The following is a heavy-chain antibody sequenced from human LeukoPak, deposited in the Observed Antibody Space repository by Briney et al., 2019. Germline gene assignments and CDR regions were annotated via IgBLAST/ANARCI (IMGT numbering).Heavy chain of an antibody. Sequence: ASLKVSFKASGYTFTCYYMHWVRQAPGQGLEWMGWISAYNGNTNYEQKLQGRVTMITDTSTSTAYMELRSLRSDDTAVYYCARGLADFDWLFTPLDYWGQGTLVTVSS. J-gene: IGHJ4*02. CDR3: ARGLADFDWLFTPLDY. CDR1: GYTFTCYY. V-gene: IGHV1-18*04. D-gene: IGHD3-9*01. CDR2: ISAYNGNT.